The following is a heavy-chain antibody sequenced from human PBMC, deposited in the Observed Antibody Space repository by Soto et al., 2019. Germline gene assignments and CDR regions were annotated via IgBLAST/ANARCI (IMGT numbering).Heavy chain of an antibody. CDR1: GFSFSSYG. Sequence: HPGGSLRLSCVVSGFSFSSYGMSWVRQAPGRGLEWVSGISCTGATRYYADSVKSRFTISRDNSLYLQMNSLRVEDTAVYYCAKHKSYYHSSGFYPDTFDIWGQGTMVTVSS. CDR3: AKHKSYYHSSGFYPDTFDI. V-gene: IGHV3-23*01. J-gene: IGHJ3*02. D-gene: IGHD3-22*01. CDR2: ISCTGATR.